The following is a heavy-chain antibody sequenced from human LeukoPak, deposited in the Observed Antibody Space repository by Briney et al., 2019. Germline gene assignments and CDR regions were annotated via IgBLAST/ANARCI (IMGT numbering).Heavy chain of an antibody. D-gene: IGHD4-17*01. J-gene: IGHJ3*02. CDR1: GFTFSSYA. V-gene: IGHV3-23*01. CDR3: ARGGDYGDYDDQNAFDI. CDR2: ISGSGGST. Sequence: GGSLRLSCAASGFTFSSYAMSWVRQAPGKGLEWVSAISGSGGSTYYADSVKGRFTISRDNAKNTLYLQMNSLRAEDTAVYYCARGGDYGDYDDQNAFDIWGQGTMVTVSS.